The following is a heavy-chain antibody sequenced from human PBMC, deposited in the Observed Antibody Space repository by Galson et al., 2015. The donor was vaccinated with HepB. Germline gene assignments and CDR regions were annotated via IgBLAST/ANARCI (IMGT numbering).Heavy chain of an antibody. CDR3: ARFTTSRDYLDY. D-gene: IGHD2-2*01. CDR2: IYPGDSGT. Sequence: QSGAEVKKPGESLKISREGSGYTFTTYWIGWVRQMPGKGLEWMGIIYPGDSGTRYSPSFQGQVTISADKSISTAYLQWNSLKASDTAMFYCARFTTSRDYLDYWGQGTLVTVSS. V-gene: IGHV5-51*01. CDR1: GYTFTTYW. J-gene: IGHJ4*02.